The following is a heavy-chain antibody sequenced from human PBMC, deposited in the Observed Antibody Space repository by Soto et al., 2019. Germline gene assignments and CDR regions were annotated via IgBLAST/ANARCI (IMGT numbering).Heavy chain of an antibody. D-gene: IGHD2-2*01. Sequence: SETLSLTCSVSGGSVSGDYYCCCIRQHPKKGLEWIGYIYYSGSSYSNPALQRPLSMSLDTSKDQFSLKLRSVNAAAPAMSYCASSDCSSSSCLDYYYGMDVWGQGTPVTVSS. V-gene: IGHV4-30-4*08. CDR3: ASSDCSSSSCLDYYYGMDV. CDR1: GGSVSGDYY. CDR2: IYYSGSS. J-gene: IGHJ6*02.